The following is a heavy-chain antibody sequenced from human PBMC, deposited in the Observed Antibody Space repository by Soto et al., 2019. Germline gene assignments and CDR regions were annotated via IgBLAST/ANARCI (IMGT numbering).Heavy chain of an antibody. CDR2: ISRTGDSA. CDR3: AKGPDGSGSYHNWVDS. D-gene: IGHD3-22*01. J-gene: IGHJ5*01. Sequence: EVHLLESGGALVQPGGSLTLSCAASGFSFSDYAMSWVRQAPGKGLEWVSSISRTGDSAYYADSVKGRFAISRDSSKNRLSLQTDSLRVDDTAVYYWAKGPDGSGSYHNWVDSWGQGTLITVSS. V-gene: IGHV3-23*01. CDR1: GFSFSDYA.